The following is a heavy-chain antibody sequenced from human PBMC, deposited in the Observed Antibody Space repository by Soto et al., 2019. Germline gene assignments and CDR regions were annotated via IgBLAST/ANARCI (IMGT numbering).Heavy chain of an antibody. CDR1: GFSFRDHA. D-gene: IGHD6-13*01. CDR2: IWYDGNTR. CDR3: ARDGQQQIPYTMDV. V-gene: IGHV3-33*01. J-gene: IGHJ6*02. Sequence: QVQLVESGGGVVQPGRSLRLSCAGSGFSFRDHAMHWVRQAPGKGLEWMVQIWYDGNTRYFADSVKGRFTISKDNSKNTMYLQMNSLSDEDTAVYYCARDGQQQIPYTMDVWGQGTTVTVSS.